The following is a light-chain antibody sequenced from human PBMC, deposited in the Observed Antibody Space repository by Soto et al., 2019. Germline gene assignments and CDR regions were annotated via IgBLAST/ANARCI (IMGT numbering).Light chain of an antibody. V-gene: IGKV3-15*01. J-gene: IGKJ2*01. Sequence: EIVLTQSPATRSVSPGDRATLSCRASESVSSNVAWYQQKPGQTPRLLIYGASTRATGVPPRFSGSRSGTEFTLTISSLQSEDFAVYCCQQYFNWPPYTFGQGTKVDIK. CDR1: ESVSSN. CDR3: QQYFNWPPYT. CDR2: GAS.